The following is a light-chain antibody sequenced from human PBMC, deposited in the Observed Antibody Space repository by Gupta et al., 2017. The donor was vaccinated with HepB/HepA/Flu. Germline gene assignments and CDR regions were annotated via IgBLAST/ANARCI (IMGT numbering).Light chain of an antibody. CDR2: DTS. Sequence: TLSCKTSQSINSNYLAWYQQKPGQTPRLVIYDTSSRATGIPDRFSGSGSGTEFTLTIRRWEPEDFAMYYCQHYCSSPLYAFGQGTKIEIK. CDR1: QSINSNY. CDR3: QHYCSSPLYA. V-gene: IGKV3-20*01. J-gene: IGKJ2*01.